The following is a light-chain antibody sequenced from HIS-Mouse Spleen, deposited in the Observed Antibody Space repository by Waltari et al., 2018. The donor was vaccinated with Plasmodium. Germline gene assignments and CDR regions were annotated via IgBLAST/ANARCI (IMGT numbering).Light chain of an antibody. V-gene: IGLV3-10*01. CDR2: EVS. Sequence: SYELTQPPSVSVSPGQTARITCSGDALPKNYAYWYQQKSGQAPVLVIYEVSKRPSGIPERFSGSSSGTMATLTISGAQVEDEADYYCYSTDSSGNHRVFGGGTKLTVL. CDR3: YSTDSSGNHRV. CDR1: ALPKNY. J-gene: IGLJ3*02.